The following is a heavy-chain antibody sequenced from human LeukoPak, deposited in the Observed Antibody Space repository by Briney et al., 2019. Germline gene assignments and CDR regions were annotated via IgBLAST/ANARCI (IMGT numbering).Heavy chain of an antibody. V-gene: IGHV4-59*12. D-gene: IGHD6-19*01. Sequence: SETLSLTCTVSGGSMSPYHWGWIRQPPGKGLEWTGYIYYSGSTNYNPSLKSRVTISVDTSKNQFSLKLSSVTAADTAVYYCARAPRYSSGWFDYWGQGTLVTVSS. CDR1: GGSMSPYH. CDR3: ARAPRYSSGWFDY. CDR2: IYYSGST. J-gene: IGHJ4*02.